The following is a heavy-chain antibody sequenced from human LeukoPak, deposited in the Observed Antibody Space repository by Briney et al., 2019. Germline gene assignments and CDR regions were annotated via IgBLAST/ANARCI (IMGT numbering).Heavy chain of an antibody. CDR2: IYSGGST. Sequence: TGGSLRLSCAASGFTVSSNYMSWVRQAPGKGLEWVSIIYSGGSTYYADSVKGRFTISRDNSKNTLYLQMNSLRAEDTAVYYCARDLKSGIDAFDIWGQGTMVTVSS. D-gene: IGHD2-15*01. J-gene: IGHJ3*02. V-gene: IGHV3-53*01. CDR3: ARDLKSGIDAFDI. CDR1: GFTVSSNY.